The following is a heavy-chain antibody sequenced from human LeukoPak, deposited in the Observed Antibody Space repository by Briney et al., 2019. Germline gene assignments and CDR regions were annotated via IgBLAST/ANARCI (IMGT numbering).Heavy chain of an antibody. V-gene: IGHV3-9*01. Sequence: DRSLRLSCAASAFIFDDYAMHWVRQAPGKGLEWVSGINWNSGRTVYADSVKGRFTISRDNAKNALYSQMNSLRTEDTAFYYCAKDQTSGIAGPFDSWGQGTLVTVSS. D-gene: IGHD6-13*01. J-gene: IGHJ5*01. CDR3: AKDQTSGIAGPFDS. CDR1: AFIFDDYA. CDR2: INWNSGRT.